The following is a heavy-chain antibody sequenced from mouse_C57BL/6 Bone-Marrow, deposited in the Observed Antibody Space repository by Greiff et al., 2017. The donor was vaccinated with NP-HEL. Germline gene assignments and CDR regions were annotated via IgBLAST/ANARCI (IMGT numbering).Heavy chain of an antibody. CDR2: IYPRSGNT. V-gene: IGHV1-81*01. CDR3: AIRGYITTVVATMDYFDY. D-gene: IGHD1-1*01. CDR1: GYTFTSYG. Sequence: QVQLQQSGAELARPGASVKLSCKASGYTFTSYGISWVKQRTGQGLEWIGEIYPRSGNTYYNEKFKGKATLTADKSSSTAYMELRSLTSEDSAVYFCAIRGYITTVVATMDYFDYWGQGTTLTVSS. J-gene: IGHJ2*01.